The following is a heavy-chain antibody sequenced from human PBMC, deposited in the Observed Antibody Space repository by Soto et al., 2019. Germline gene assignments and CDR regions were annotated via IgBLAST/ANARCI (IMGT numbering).Heavy chain of an antibody. V-gene: IGHV4-61*01. D-gene: IGHD5-18*01. CDR2: IYYGGST. J-gene: IGHJ4*02. CDR1: GGSVSSGSYY. Sequence: LSLTCTVSGGSVSSGSYYWSWIRQPPGKGLEWIGYIYYGGSTNYNPSLKSRVTISVDTSKNQFSLKLSSVTAADTAVYYCARDSTYTAMFDYWGQGTLVTVSS. CDR3: ARDSTYTAMFDY.